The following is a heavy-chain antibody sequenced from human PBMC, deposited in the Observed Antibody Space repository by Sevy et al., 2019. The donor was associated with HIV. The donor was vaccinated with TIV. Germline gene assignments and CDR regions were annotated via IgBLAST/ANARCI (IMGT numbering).Heavy chain of an antibody. J-gene: IGHJ2*01. D-gene: IGHD3-22*01. Sequence: GGSLRLSCTASGFTFSSYSMNWVRQAPGKGLEWVSYISSTSSAIYYADSVKGPFTISRDNAKNSLYLQMNSLRDEDTAVYYCAREYYDSSGYPTWYSDLWGRGTLVTVSS. CDR2: ISSTSSAI. CDR1: GFTFSSYS. CDR3: AREYYDSSGYPTWYSDL. V-gene: IGHV3-48*02.